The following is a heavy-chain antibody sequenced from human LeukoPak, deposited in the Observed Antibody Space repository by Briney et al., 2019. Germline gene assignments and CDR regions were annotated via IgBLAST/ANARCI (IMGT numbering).Heavy chain of an antibody. CDR3: ARVGAWIQLGYFDY. CDR1: GYSISGGYY. D-gene: IGHD5-18*01. Sequence: SETLSPTCTVSGYSISGGYYWGWIRQPPGKGLEWIANIYHTGDTYYNPSLKSRVTISVDTSKNQFSLQLSSVTATDTAVYYCARVGAWIQLGYFDYWGQGTLVTVSS. J-gene: IGHJ4*02. V-gene: IGHV4-38-2*02. CDR2: IYHTGDT.